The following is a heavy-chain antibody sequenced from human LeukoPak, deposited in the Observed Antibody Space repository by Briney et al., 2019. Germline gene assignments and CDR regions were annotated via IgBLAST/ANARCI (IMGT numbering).Heavy chain of an antibody. V-gene: IGHV4-4*07. Sequence: KPSETLSLTCTVSGGSINSYYRSWIRQPAGKGLEWIGCIFASGSTNYNPSLKSRVTMPADTSKNQISLKLSSVTAADTAVYYCARVRGYYDSSGYDYWGQGTLVTVSS. CDR3: ARVRGYYDSSGYDY. J-gene: IGHJ4*02. CDR2: IFASGST. CDR1: GGSINSYY. D-gene: IGHD3-22*01.